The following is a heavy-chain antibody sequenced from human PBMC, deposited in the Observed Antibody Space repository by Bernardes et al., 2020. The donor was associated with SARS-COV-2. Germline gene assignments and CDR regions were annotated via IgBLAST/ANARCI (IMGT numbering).Heavy chain of an antibody. CDR1: GFTFSNFA. D-gene: IGHD6-6*01. V-gene: IGHV3-30*19. Sequence: GGSLRLSCAASGFTFSNFAMHWVRQAPGKGLEWVAIISYGERTEYNAESVKGRFTISRDNSKNTVFLQMTSLRPEDTAVYYCAREGEDSTSSYFDYWGQGTLVTVSS. CDR2: ISYGERTE. CDR3: AREGEDSTSSYFDY. J-gene: IGHJ4*02.